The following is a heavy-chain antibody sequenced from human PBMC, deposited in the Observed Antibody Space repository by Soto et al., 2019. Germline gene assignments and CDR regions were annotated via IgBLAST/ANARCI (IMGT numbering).Heavy chain of an antibody. CDR3: ARDPSNGYCGGDCYCV. J-gene: IGHJ4*02. D-gene: IGHD2-21*02. Sequence: SVKVSCKASGVTFSSYAISWVRQAPGQGLEWMGGIIPIFGTANYAQKFQGRVTITADESTSTAYMELSSLRSEDTAVYYCARDPSNGYCGGDCYCVWGQGTMVTVSS. V-gene: IGHV1-69*13. CDR2: IIPIFGTA. CDR1: GVTFSSYA.